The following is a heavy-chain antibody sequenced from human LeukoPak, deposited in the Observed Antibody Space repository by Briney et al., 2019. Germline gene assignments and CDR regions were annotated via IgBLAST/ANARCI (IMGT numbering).Heavy chain of an antibody. CDR2: VSFDGSNK. Sequence: PGGSLRLSCAASGFTFSSYGIHWVRQAPGKGLEWVAVVSFDGSNKYFEDSVKGRFSISRDNSRNTLYLQMNSLRAEDTAVYYCARAGRGWFGSMDVWGQGTTVTVSS. J-gene: IGHJ6*02. CDR1: GFTFSSYG. D-gene: IGHD3-10*01. CDR3: ARAGRGWFGSMDV. V-gene: IGHV3-33*08.